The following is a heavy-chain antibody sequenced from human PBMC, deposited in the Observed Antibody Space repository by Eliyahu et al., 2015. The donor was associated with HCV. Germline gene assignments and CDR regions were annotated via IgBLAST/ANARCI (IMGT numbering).Heavy chain of an antibody. CDR2: IYYSGST. V-gene: IGHV4-39*01. D-gene: IGHD6-19*01. CDR3: ARPYIPGIAVAGYDY. Sequence: QLQLQESGPGLVKPSETLSLTCTVSGGSISSSSYYWGWIRQPPGKGLGWIGSIYYSGSTYYNPSLKSRVTISVDTSKNQFSLKLSSVTAADTAVYYCARPYIPGIAVAGYDYWGQGTLVTVSS. CDR1: GGSISSSSYY. J-gene: IGHJ4*02.